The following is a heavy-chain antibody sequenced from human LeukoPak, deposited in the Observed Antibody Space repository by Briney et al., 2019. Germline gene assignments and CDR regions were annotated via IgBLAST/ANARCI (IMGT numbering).Heavy chain of an antibody. CDR3: ATERNWVFDY. J-gene: IGHJ4*02. V-gene: IGHV3-23*01. CDR1: GFTFSSYA. CDR2: ITGSGGST. D-gene: IGHD7-27*01. Sequence: TGGSLRLSCAASGFTFSSYAMSWVRQAPGKGLEWVSAITGSGGSTYYADSVKGRFTISRDNSKNTLYVQMNSLRAEDTAVYYCATERNWVFDYCGQGTLVTVSS.